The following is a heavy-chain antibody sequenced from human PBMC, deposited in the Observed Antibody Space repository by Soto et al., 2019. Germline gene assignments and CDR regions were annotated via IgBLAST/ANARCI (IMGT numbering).Heavy chain of an antibody. CDR1: GYTLTSYG. V-gene: IGHV1-18*01. J-gene: IGHJ6*02. CDR2: ISAYNGNT. Sequence: SVKVSCKASGYTLTSYGISWVRQAPGQGLEWMGWISAYNGNTNYAQKLQGRVTMTTDTSTSTAYMELRSLRSDDTAVYYCARDGVDTATGYYYGMDVWGQGTTVTVSS. D-gene: IGHD5-18*01. CDR3: ARDGVDTATGYYYGMDV.